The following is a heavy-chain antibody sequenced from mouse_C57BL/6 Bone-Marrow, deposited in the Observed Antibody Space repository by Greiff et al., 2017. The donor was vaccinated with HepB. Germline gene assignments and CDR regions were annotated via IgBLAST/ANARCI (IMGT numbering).Heavy chain of an antibody. CDR3: ARGETTVVATRNYFDY. J-gene: IGHJ2*01. Sequence: VQLQQPGAELVMPGASVKLSCKASGYTFTSYWMHWVKQRPGQGLEWIGEIDPSDSYTNYNQKFKGKSTLTVDKSSSTAYMQLSSLTSEDSAVYYCARGETTVVATRNYFDYWGQGTTLTVSS. D-gene: IGHD1-1*01. CDR2: IDPSDSYT. CDR1: GYTFTSYW. V-gene: IGHV1-69*01.